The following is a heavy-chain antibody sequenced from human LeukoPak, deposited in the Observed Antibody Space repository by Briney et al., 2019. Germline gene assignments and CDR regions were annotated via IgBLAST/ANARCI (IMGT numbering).Heavy chain of an antibody. CDR1: GGTFSSYA. D-gene: IGHD5-24*01. Sequence: SVKVSCKASGGTFSSYAISWVRQAPGQGLEWVGGIIPIFGTANYAQKFQGRVTITTDESTSTAYMELSSLRSEDTAVYYCARDLGDGYRAVDAFDIWGQGTMVTVSS. J-gene: IGHJ3*02. CDR3: ARDLGDGYRAVDAFDI. CDR2: IIPIFGTA. V-gene: IGHV1-69*05.